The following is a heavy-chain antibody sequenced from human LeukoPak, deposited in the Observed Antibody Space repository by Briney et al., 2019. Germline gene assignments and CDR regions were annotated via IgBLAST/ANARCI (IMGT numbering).Heavy chain of an antibody. J-gene: IGHJ6*02. D-gene: IGHD3-22*01. V-gene: IGHV3-30-3*01. CDR1: GFTFSSYA. Sequence: GSLRLSCAASGFTFSSYAMHWVRQAPGKGLEWVAVISYDGSNKYHADSVKGRFTISRDNSKNTLYLQMNSLRAEDTAVYYCARVFVPLSYYYDSSGYNYYYGMDVWGQGTTVTVSS. CDR2: ISYDGSNK. CDR3: ARVFVPLSYYYDSSGYNYYYGMDV.